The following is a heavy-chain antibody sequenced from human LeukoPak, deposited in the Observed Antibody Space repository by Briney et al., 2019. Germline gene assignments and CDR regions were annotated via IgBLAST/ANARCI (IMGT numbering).Heavy chain of an antibody. CDR2: INWNGGST. V-gene: IGHV3-20*03. Sequence: GRSLRLSSAASGFIFDDYGMSWVRQAPGKGLEWVSCINWNGGSTGYADSVKGRFTISRDNAKNSLYLQMNSLRAEDTALYYCARGVGATSGIDYWGQGTLVTVSS. CDR3: ARGVGATSGIDY. CDR1: GFIFDDYG. J-gene: IGHJ4*02. D-gene: IGHD1-26*01.